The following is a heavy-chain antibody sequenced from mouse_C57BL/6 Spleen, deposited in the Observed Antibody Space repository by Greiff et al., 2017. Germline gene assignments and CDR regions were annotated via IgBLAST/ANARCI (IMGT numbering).Heavy chain of an antibody. J-gene: IGHJ2*01. CDR2: INPSTGGT. D-gene: IGHD1-1*01. CDR1: GYSFTGYY. Sequence: EVKLVESGPELVKPGASVTISCKASGYSFTGYYMNWVKQSPEKSLEWIGEINPSTGGTTYNQKFKAKATLTVDKSSSTAYMQLKSLTSEDSAFYYCARVGTVVAGDYFDYWGQGTTLTVSS. V-gene: IGHV1-42*01. CDR3: ARVGTVVAGDYFDY.